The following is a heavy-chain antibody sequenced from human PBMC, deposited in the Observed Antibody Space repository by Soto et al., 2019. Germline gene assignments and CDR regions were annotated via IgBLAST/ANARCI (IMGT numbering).Heavy chain of an antibody. CDR2: LYSSGRA. CDR3: ARHFDVNTALDYYYFDL. V-gene: IGHV4-4*07. J-gene: IGHJ2*01. CDR1: GVSISPYY. D-gene: IGHD5-18*01. Sequence: QVQLQESGPGLVKTSETLSLTCTVSGVSISPYYWTWIRQPAGKGLEWIGHLYSSGRATDNPSLKSRVTMSGCRDHFSLTLKSVTAADTAVYYCARHFDVNTALDYYYFDLWGRGTLVTVSS.